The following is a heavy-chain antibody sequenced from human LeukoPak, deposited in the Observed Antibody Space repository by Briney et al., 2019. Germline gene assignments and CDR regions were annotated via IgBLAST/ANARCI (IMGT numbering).Heavy chain of an antibody. Sequence: PGGSLRLSCAASGFTFSSYAMSWVRQAPGKGLEWVSGISGSGGSTYYADSGKGRFTISRDNSKNTLYLQMNSLRAEDTTVYYCAKRVAVAVYGMDVWGQGTTVTVSS. V-gene: IGHV3-23*01. CDR3: AKRVAVAVYGMDV. CDR2: ISGSGGST. CDR1: GFTFSSYA. J-gene: IGHJ6*02. D-gene: IGHD6-19*01.